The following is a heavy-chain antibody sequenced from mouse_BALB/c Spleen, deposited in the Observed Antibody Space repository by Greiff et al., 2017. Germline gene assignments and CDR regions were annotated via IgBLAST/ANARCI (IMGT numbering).Heavy chain of an antibody. J-gene: IGHJ2*01. CDR1: GFTFTDYY. V-gene: IGHV7-3*02. Sequence: EVMLVESGGGLVQPGGSLRLSCATSGFTFTDYYMSWVRQPPGKALEWLGFIRNKANGYTTEYSASVKGRFTISRDNSQSILYLQMNTLRAEDSATYYCARDITTVVADYWGQGTTLTVSS. D-gene: IGHD1-1*01. CDR2: IRNKANGYTT. CDR3: ARDITTVVADY.